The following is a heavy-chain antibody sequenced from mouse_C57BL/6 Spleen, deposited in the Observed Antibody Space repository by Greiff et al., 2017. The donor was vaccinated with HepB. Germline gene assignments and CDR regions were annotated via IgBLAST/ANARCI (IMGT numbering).Heavy chain of an antibody. J-gene: IGHJ3*01. CDR3: ARRGDYYGSSYWFAY. CDR2: ISDGGSYT. V-gene: IGHV5-4*01. CDR1: GFTFSSYA. Sequence: EVHLVESGGGLVKPGGSLKLSCAASGFTFSSYAMSWVRQTPEKRLEWVATISDGGSYTYYPDNVKGRFTISRDNAKNNLYLQMSHLKSEDTAMYYCARRGDYYGSSYWFAYWGQGTLVTVSA. D-gene: IGHD1-1*01.